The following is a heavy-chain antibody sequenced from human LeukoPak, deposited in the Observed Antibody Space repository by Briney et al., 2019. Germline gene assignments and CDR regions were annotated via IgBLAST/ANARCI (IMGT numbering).Heavy chain of an antibody. CDR1: GGSFSGYY. Sequence: PSETLSLTCAVYGGSFSGYYWSWIRQPPGKGLEWIGEINHSGSTNYNPSLKSRVTISVDTSKNQFSLKLSSVTAADTAVYYCARSRETVVVTARTNFDYWGQGTLVTVSS. J-gene: IGHJ4*02. CDR3: ARSRETVVVTARTNFDY. CDR2: INHSGST. V-gene: IGHV4-34*01. D-gene: IGHD2-2*01.